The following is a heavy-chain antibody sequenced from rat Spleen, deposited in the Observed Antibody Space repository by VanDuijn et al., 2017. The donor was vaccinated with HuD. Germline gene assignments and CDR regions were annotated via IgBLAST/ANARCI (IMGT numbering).Heavy chain of an antibody. CDR2: ISFDGGST. Sequence: EVQLVESDGGLVQPGRSLKLSCAASGFTFSDNYMAWVRQAPTKGLEWVATISFDGGSTYYRDSVKGRFTISRDDAKNTLYLQMDSLRSEDTATYFCARHVGMYDFWGPVTMVTVSS. D-gene: IGHD1-12*01. J-gene: IGHJ1*01. V-gene: IGHV5-29*01. CDR3: ARHVGMYDF. CDR1: GFTFSDNY.